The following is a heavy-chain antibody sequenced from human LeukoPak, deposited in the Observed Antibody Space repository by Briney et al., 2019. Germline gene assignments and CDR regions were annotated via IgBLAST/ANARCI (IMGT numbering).Heavy chain of an antibody. CDR3: AKEVVGASQPLYYFDF. V-gene: IGHV3-30*18. CDR1: GFTFSTYG. J-gene: IGHJ4*02. CDR2: IVYDGSDK. D-gene: IGHD1-26*01. Sequence: GSLRLSCAASGFTFSTYGMHWVRQAPGKGLEWVAVIVYDGSDKYYADSVKGRFTISRDNSKNTLYLQMNSLRAEDTAVYYCAKEVVGASQPLYYFDFWGQGTLVAVSS.